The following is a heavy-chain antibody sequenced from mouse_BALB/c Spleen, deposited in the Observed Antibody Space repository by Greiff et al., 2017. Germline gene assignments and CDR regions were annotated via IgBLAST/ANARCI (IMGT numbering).Heavy chain of an antibody. CDR3: AELGGYYAMDY. V-gene: IGHV3-2*02. Sequence: EVKLMESGPGLVKPSQSLSLTCTVTGYSITSDYAWNWIRQFPGNKLEWMGYISYSGSTSYNPSLKSRISITRDTSKNQFFLQLNSVTTEDTATYYCAELGGYYAMDYWGQGTSVTVSS. J-gene: IGHJ4*01. CDR1: GYSITSDYA. D-gene: IGHD3-3*01. CDR2: ISYSGST.